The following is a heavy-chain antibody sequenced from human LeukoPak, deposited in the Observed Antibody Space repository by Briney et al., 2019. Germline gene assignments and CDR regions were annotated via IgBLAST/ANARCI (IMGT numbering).Heavy chain of an antibody. Sequence: ASVKVSCKASGYTFTGYYMHWVRQAPGQGLEWMGRINPNSGGTNYAQKLQGRVTMTTDTSTSTAYMELRSLRSDDTAVYYCARTYCSGGSCSYTFDYWGQGTLVTVSS. CDR1: GYTFTGYY. V-gene: IGHV1-2*06. J-gene: IGHJ4*02. CDR2: INPNSGGT. D-gene: IGHD2-15*01. CDR3: ARTYCSGGSCSYTFDY.